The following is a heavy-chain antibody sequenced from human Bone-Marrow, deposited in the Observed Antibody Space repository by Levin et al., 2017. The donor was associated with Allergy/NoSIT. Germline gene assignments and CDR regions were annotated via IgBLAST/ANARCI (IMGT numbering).Heavy chain of an antibody. D-gene: IGHD3-16*01. Sequence: GESLKISCEASGFNFRSFDMNWVRQVPGEGLEWVAYISVDGTNIHIADSVKGRFTISRDNAKNSVHLEMNSLRAEDTAVYFCAKDWGGYYAMDVWGQGTKVIVSS. J-gene: IGHJ6*02. CDR2: ISVDGTNI. CDR1: GFNFRSFD. V-gene: IGHV3-48*03. CDR3: AKDWGGYYAMDV.